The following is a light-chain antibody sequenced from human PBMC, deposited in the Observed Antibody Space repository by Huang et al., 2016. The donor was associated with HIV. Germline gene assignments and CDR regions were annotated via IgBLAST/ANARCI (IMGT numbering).Light chain of an antibody. J-gene: IGKJ4*01. CDR3: QQYGSSRT. CDR1: QSVSSSY. CDR2: GAF. Sequence: EVVLTQSPGTLSLSPGERATLSCRASQSVSSSYFAWYQRKQGPAPRLLIYGAFRRATGIPDRVSGGWSGTYLTLTISSLEPEDFALYYCQQYGSSRTFGGGTKVEIK. V-gene: IGKV3-20*01.